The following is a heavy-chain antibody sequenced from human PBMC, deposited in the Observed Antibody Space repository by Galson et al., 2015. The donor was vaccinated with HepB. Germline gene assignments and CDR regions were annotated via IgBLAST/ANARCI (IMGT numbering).Heavy chain of an antibody. J-gene: IGHJ5*02. D-gene: IGHD6-19*01. CDR1: GFTFDDYG. Sequence: SLRLSCAASGFTFDDYGMSWVRQAPGKGLEWVSGINWNGGSTGYADSVKGRFTISRDNAKNSLYLQMNSLRAEDTALYYCARGGRQWLVDNWFDPWGQGTLVTVSS. CDR3: ARGGRQWLVDNWFDP. V-gene: IGHV3-20*04. CDR2: INWNGGST.